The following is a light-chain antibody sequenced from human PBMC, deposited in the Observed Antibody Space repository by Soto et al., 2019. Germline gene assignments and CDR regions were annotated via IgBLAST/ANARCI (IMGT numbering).Light chain of an antibody. Sequence: QSVLTQPRSVSGSPGQSVTISCTGTSSDVGGYNYVSWYQQHPGKAPKGMIYDVSERPSGVPDRFSGSKSGNTASLTISGLQAEDEAGYYCCSNAGSYEVFGGGTQLTVL. J-gene: IGLJ2*01. CDR3: CSNAGSYEV. CDR1: SSDVGGYNY. CDR2: DVS. V-gene: IGLV2-11*01.